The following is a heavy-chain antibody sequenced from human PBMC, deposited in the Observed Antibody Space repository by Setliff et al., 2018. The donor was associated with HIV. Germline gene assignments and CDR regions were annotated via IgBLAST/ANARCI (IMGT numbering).Heavy chain of an antibody. V-gene: IGHV1-2*02. CDR1: GYYPSIDY. Sequence: GASVKVSCKTFGYYPSIDYMHWVRQAPGRGLEWMAWINSASGGTNYAQNFQGRVTVARDTSINTVYLEVNGLKSDDTAVYYCARDYIHVFDIWGQGTMVTVSS. CDR3: ARDYIHVFDI. J-gene: IGHJ3*02. CDR2: INSASGGT.